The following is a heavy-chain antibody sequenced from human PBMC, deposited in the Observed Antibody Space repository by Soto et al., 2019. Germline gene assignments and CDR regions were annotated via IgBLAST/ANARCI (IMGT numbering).Heavy chain of an antibody. CDR2: VYYSGAT. CDR1: GGSLTDHY. V-gene: IGHV4-59*11. CDR3: ARGNDWKSSTFDI. D-gene: IGHD2-21*01. Sequence: QVQLQESGPGLVKPSETLSLTCTVAGGSLTDHYWNWFRQSPGRGLKWIGYVYYSGATSYNPSLSSRVTMTVDTAKNQFSLKVRSVTAADTVVYFCARGNDWKSSTFDIWGQGTMVSVSS. J-gene: IGHJ3*02.